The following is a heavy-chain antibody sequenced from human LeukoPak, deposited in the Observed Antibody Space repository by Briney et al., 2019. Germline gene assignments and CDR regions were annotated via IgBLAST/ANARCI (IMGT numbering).Heavy chain of an antibody. J-gene: IGHJ4*02. CDR1: GFTLSSYW. V-gene: IGHV3-7*01. CDR2: IKQDGSEK. Sequence: GGSLRLSCAASGFTLSSYWMAWVRQAPGKGLEWVVNIKQDGSEKYFVDSVKGRFTISRDNTKNSLYLQMNSLRAEDTAVYYCAREYYYGSGSYGYWGQGTLVTVSS. CDR3: AREYYYGSGSYGY. D-gene: IGHD3-10*01.